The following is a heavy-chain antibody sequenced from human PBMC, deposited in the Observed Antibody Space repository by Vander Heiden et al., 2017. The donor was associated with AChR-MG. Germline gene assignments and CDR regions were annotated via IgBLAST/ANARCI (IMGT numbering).Heavy chain of an antibody. CDR2: IYTSGST. J-gene: IGHJ6*03. Sequence: QVQLQESGPGLVKPSETLSLTCTASGGSISSYYWSWIRQPAGKGLEWIGRIYTSGSTNYNPSLKSRVTMSVDTSKNQFSLKLSSVTAADTAVYYCARVVSSWSHYYYYYYMDVWGKGTTVTVSS. CDR3: ARVVSSWSHYYYYYYMDV. V-gene: IGHV4-4*07. D-gene: IGHD6-13*01. CDR1: GGSISSYY.